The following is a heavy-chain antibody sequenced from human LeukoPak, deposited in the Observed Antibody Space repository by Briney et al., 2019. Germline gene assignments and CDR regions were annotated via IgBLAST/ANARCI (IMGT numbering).Heavy chain of an antibody. D-gene: IGHD6-6*01. CDR2: RNPNSGNT. V-gene: IGHV1-8*03. Sequence: GASVKLSCKASGSTFTSYDINWVREATGQGLERRGWRNPNSGNTGYAHKFPGRVTITRNTSISTAYMELRSLRSEDTAVYYCASGGAGSSSSGLYYDYFRDVWGKRTTVTVPS. J-gene: IGHJ6*03. CDR3: ASGGAGSSSSGLYYDYFRDV. CDR1: GSTFTSYD.